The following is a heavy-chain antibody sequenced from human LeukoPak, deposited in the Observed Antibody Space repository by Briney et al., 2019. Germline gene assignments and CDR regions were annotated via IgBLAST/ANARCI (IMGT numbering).Heavy chain of an antibody. D-gene: IGHD3-3*01. J-gene: IGHJ6*02. CDR3: AREYYDFWSGYYTPSLADV. CDR1: GFTFSTYA. CDR2: ISSSSSYI. Sequence: GGSLRLSCAASGFTFSTYAMSWVRQAPGKGLEWVSSISSSSSYIYYADSVKGRFTISRDNAKNSLYLQMNSLRAEDTAVYYCAREYYDFWSGYYTPSLADVWGQGTTVTVSS. V-gene: IGHV3-21*01.